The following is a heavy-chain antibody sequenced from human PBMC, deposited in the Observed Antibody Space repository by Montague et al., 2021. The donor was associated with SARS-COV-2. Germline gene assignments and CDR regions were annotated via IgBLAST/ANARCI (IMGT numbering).Heavy chain of an antibody. J-gene: IGHJ3*02. V-gene: IGHV3-30-3*01. Sequence: SLRLSCAASGFTFSRYAMHWVRQAPGKGLEWVAVISYDGSNQYYSDSFXVLFTISRDNSKNTLYLQMNSLRAEDTAVYYCARAAQKQYVLLWFGELLHDAFDIWGQGTMVTVSS. CDR2: ISYDGSNQ. D-gene: IGHD3-10*01. CDR1: GFTFSRYA. CDR3: ARAAQKQYVLLWFGELLHDAFDI.